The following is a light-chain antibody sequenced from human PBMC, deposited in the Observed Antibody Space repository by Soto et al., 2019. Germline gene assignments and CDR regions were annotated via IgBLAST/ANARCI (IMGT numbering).Light chain of an antibody. CDR1: QDISNY. CDR2: GTS. J-gene: IGKJ4*01. Sequence: DIQLTQSPSFLSASVGDRATITCRASQDISNYLAWYHQKPGKAPKFLIYGTSTLQSGVPSRFSGSVSGTEFTLTNSGLQPEDFATYCCQQVNSYPLTFGGGTKVDIK. CDR3: QQVNSYPLT. V-gene: IGKV1-9*01.